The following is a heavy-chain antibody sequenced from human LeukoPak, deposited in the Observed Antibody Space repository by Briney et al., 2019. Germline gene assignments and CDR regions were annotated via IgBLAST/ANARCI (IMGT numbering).Heavy chain of an antibody. CDR1: GFTVSSNY. D-gene: IGHD3-16*02. CDR3: AKDLGITFGGVIAYFDY. CDR2: ISGSGGST. J-gene: IGHJ4*02. V-gene: IGHV3-23*01. Sequence: GGSLRLSCAASGFTVSSNYMSWVRQAPGKGLEWVSAISGSGGSTYYADSVKGRFTISRDNSKNTLYLQMNSLRAEDTAVYYCAKDLGITFGGVIAYFDYWGQGTLVTVSS.